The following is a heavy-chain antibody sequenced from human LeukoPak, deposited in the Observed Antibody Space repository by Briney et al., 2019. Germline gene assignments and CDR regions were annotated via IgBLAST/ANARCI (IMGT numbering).Heavy chain of an antibody. CDR1: GYTLTELS. D-gene: IGHD3-10*01. CDR3: ATQFFTMVRGVISLDRFDP. Sequence: VASVKVSCKVSGYTLTELSMHWVRQAPGKGLEWMGGFDPGDGETIYAQKFQGRVTMTEDTSTDTAYMELSSLRSEDTAVYYCATQFFTMVRGVISLDRFDPWGQGTLVTVSS. CDR2: FDPGDGET. V-gene: IGHV1-24*01. J-gene: IGHJ5*02.